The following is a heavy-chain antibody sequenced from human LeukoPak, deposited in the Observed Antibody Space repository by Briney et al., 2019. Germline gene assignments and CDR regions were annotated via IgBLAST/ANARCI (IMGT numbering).Heavy chain of an antibody. CDR2: IIPILGIA. Sequence: ASVKVSCKASGGTFSSYTISWVRQAPGQGLEWMGRIIPILGIANYAQKFQGRVTITADKSTSTAYMELSSLRSEDTAVYYCAREGYYDSRVRADWFDPWGQGTLVTVSS. CDR1: GGTFSSYT. V-gene: IGHV1-69*04. CDR3: AREGYYDSRVRADWFDP. J-gene: IGHJ5*02. D-gene: IGHD3-22*01.